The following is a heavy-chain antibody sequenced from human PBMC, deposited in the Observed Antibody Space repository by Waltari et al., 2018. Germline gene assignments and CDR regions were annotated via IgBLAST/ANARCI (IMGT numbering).Heavy chain of an antibody. CDR2: INHSGST. J-gene: IGHJ1*01. V-gene: IGHV4-34*01. D-gene: IGHD1-26*01. CDR1: GGSFSGYY. CDR3: ARVGVGSGSYYGYFQH. Sequence: QVQLQQWGAGLLKPPETLSLTCAVYGGSFSGYYWSWIRQPPGKGLEWIGEINHSGSTNYNPSLKSRVTISVDTSKNQFSLKLSSVTAADTAVYYCARVGVGSGSYYGYFQHWGQGTLVTVSS.